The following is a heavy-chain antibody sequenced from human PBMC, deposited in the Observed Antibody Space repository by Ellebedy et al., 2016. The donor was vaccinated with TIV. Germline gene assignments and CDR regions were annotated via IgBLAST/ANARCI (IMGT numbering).Heavy chain of an antibody. CDR2: IWYDGGHT. Sequence: GESLKISCAASGFTFSNHGMHWVRQAPGKGLEWVAVIWYDGGHTDYSDSVKGRFTTYRDNSQNTLFLQMDSLRVEDTAVYYCARPRGITIFERILYFDLWGRGTLVTVSS. CDR3: ARPRGITIFERILYFDL. J-gene: IGHJ2*01. V-gene: IGHV3-33*08. D-gene: IGHD3-3*01. CDR1: GFTFSNHG.